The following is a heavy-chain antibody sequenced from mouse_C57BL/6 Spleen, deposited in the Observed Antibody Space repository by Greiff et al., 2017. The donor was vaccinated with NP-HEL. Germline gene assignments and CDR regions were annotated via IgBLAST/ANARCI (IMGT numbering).Heavy chain of an antibody. J-gene: IGHJ4*01. CDR2: ISSGSSTI. CDR3: ARPEYDYEAMDY. CDR1: GFTFSDYR. D-gene: IGHD2-10*02. V-gene: IGHV5-17*01. Sequence: LVESGGGLVKPGGSLKLSCAASGFTFSDYRMHWVRQAPEKGLEWVAYISSGSSTIYYADTVKGRFTISRDNAKNTLFLQMTSLRSEDTAMYYCARPEYDYEAMDYWGQGTSVTVSS.